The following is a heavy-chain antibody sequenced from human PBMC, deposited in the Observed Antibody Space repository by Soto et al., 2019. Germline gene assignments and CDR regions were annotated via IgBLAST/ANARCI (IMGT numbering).Heavy chain of an antibody. J-gene: IGHJ4*02. CDR2: ISYDGSNK. Sequence: QVQLVESGGGVVQPGRSLRLSCAASGFTFSSYGMHWVRQAPGKGLEWVAVISYDGSNKYYADSEKGRFTISRDNSKNTLYLQMNSLRAEDTAVYYCAKDPRYYYDSSGFEEDYWGQGTLVTVSS. V-gene: IGHV3-30*18. D-gene: IGHD3-22*01. CDR3: AKDPRYYYDSSGFEEDY. CDR1: GFTFSSYG.